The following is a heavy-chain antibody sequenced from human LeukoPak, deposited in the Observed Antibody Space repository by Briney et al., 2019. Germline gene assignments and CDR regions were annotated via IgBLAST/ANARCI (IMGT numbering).Heavy chain of an antibody. D-gene: IGHD1-26*01. Sequence: GESLKISCAVSGFTFSSYNMNWVRQAPGKGLEWVSSISSSSSYIYYADSVKGRFTISRDNAKNSLYLQMNSLRAEDTAVYYCARGSGSFDYWGQGTLVTVSS. V-gene: IGHV3-21*01. J-gene: IGHJ4*02. CDR3: ARGSGSFDY. CDR2: ISSSSSYI. CDR1: GFTFSSYN.